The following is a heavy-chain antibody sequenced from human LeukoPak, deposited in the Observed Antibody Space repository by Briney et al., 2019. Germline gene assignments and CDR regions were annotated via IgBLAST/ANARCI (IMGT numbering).Heavy chain of an antibody. V-gene: IGHV1-46*01. CDR2: INPSGGST. CDR1: GYTFTSYY. CDR3: ARGPKVLRYFDWPDSSVANWLGP. J-gene: IGHJ5*02. D-gene: IGHD3-9*01. Sequence: ASVKVSCKASGYTFTSYYMHWVRQAPGQGLEWMGIINPSGGSTSYAQRFQGRVTMTRDTSTSTVYMELSSLRSEDTAVYYCARGPKVLRYFDWPDSSVANWLGPWGQGTLVTVSS.